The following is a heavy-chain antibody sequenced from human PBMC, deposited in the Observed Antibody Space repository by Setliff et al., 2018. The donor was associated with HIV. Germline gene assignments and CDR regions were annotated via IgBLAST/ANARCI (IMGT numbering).Heavy chain of an antibody. D-gene: IGHD3-3*01. J-gene: IGHJ4*02. V-gene: IGHV3-9*01. CDR3: ARNFDFWSGYLDY. CDR2: ISWNSGSI. CDR1: GFTFDDYA. Sequence: GGSLRLSCAASGFTFDDYAMYWVRQAPGKGLEWVSGISWNSGSIGYADSVKGRFTISRDNAKNTLYLQMNSLRAEDTAVYYCARNFDFWSGYLDYWGQGTLVTVSS.